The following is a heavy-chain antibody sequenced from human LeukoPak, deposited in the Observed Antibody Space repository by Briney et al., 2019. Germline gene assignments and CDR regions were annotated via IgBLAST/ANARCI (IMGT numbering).Heavy chain of an antibody. CDR2: IKQDGSEK. J-gene: IGHJ2*01. D-gene: IGHD4-17*01. CDR3: AKVGRDYGRPRNWYFDL. V-gene: IGHV3-7*01. CDR1: GFTFSSYW. Sequence: GGSLRLSCAASGFTFSSYWMSWVRQAPGKGLEWVANIKQDGSEKYYVDSVKGRFTISRDNAKNSLYLQMNSLRAEDTAVYYCAKVGRDYGRPRNWYFDLWGRGTLVTVSS.